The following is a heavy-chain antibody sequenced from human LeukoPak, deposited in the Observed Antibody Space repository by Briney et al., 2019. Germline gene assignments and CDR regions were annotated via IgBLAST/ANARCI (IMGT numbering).Heavy chain of an antibody. CDR1: GGSISSGGYY. Sequence: SRTLSLTCTVSGGSISSGGYYWSWVRQPPGKGLEWIGYIYHSGSTYYNPSLKSRVTISVHTSKNQFSLKLSSVTAADTAVYYCARAGPAYHILTNWGQGILVTVSS. CDR2: IYHSGST. V-gene: IGHV4-30-2*01. D-gene: IGHD3-9*01. J-gene: IGHJ4*02. CDR3: ARAGPAYHILTN.